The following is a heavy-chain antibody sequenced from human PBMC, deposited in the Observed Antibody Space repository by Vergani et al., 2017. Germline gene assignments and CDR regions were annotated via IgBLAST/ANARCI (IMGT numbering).Heavy chain of an antibody. CDR3: TAGTSRSGFDY. J-gene: IGHJ4*02. CDR2: IKGKTDGGTR. CDR1: GFTFSNAW. Sequence: EVQLVESGGGLVKPGGSLRLSCAASGFTFSNAWMSWVRQAPGKGLEWVGRIKGKTDGGTRDFAAPVKGRFSIARDDSKTTVYLQMNSLRTEDTAVYFCTAGTSRSGFDYWGQGTMVTVSS. V-gene: IGHV3-15*01. D-gene: IGHD2-2*01.